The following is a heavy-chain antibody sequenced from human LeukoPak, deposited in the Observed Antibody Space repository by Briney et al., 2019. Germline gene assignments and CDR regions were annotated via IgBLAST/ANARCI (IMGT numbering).Heavy chain of an antibody. D-gene: IGHD6-13*01. CDR1: GFTFSSYS. CDR2: ISSSSSYI. V-gene: IGHV3-21*04. Sequence: GGSLRLSCVASGFTFSSYSMNWVRQAPGKGLEWVSSISSSSSYIYYADSVKGRFTISRDNAKNSLYLQMNSLRAEDTAVYYCARSIAAAPLDYWGQGTLVTVSS. J-gene: IGHJ4*02. CDR3: ARSIAAAPLDY.